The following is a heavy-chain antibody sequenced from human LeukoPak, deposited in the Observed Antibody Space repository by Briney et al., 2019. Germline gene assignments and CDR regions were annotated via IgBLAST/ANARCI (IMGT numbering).Heavy chain of an antibody. CDR1: GYTSTSYY. CDR3: ARGGLYYYDSSGYLGSFDY. CDR2: INPSGGST. D-gene: IGHD3-22*01. V-gene: IGHV1-46*03. Sequence: GASVKVSCKASGYTSTSYYMHWVRQAPGQGLEWMGIINPSGGSTSYAQKFQGRVTMTRDTSTSTVYMELSSLRSEDTAVYYCARGGLYYYDSSGYLGSFDYWGQGTLVTVSS. J-gene: IGHJ4*02.